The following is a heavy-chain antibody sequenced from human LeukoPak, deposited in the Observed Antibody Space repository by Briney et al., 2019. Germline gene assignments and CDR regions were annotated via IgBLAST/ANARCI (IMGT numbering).Heavy chain of an antibody. CDR3: ARAEIDDILTGWAFDI. J-gene: IGHJ3*02. Sequence: GGSLRLSCAASGFTFSSYAMHWVRQAPGKGLEWVAVISYDGSNKYYADSVKGRFTISRDNSKNTLYLQMNSLRAEDTAVYYCARAEIDDILTGWAFDIWGQGTMVTISS. CDR1: GFTFSSYA. V-gene: IGHV3-30-3*01. D-gene: IGHD3-9*01. CDR2: ISYDGSNK.